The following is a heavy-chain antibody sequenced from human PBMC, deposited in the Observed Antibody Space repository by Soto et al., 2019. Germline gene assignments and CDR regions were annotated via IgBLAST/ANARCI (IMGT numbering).Heavy chain of an antibody. Sequence: GESLKISCKGSGYSFTSYWIGWVRQMPGKGLEWMGIIYPGDSDTRYSPSFQGQVTISADKSISTAYLQWSSLKASDTAMYYCARGGRSDYYYYGMDVWGQGTTVTVS. CDR2: IYPGDSDT. V-gene: IGHV5-51*01. J-gene: IGHJ6*02. CDR3: ARGGRSDYYYYGMDV. CDR1: GYSFTSYW.